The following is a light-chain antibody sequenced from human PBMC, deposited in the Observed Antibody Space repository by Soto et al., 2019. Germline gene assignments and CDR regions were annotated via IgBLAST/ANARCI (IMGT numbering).Light chain of an antibody. Sequence: KLPQSLPTLSASVEAEVTTICRPSQVIGSWLVWYQQKPGKAPKLLIYKASSLESGVPSRFSGSGSGTEFTLTISSLQPDDFATYYCQQYNSLYTFGQGTKLEIK. CDR3: QQYNSLYT. V-gene: IGKV1-5*03. CDR1: QVIGSW. J-gene: IGKJ2*01. CDR2: KAS.